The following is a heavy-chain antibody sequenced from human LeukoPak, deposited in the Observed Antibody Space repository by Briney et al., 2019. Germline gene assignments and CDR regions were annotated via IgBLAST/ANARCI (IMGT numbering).Heavy chain of an antibody. CDR1: GYTFNTYG. D-gene: IGHD6-25*01. V-gene: IGHV1-18*01. CDR3: LRDAQRPRLTPDY. J-gene: IGHJ4*02. CDR2: ISTYNGDT. Sequence: GASVKVSSKASGYTFNTYGISWVRQAPGQGLEWMGWISTYNGDTSYVQNLQGRVTMTTDTSTSTAYMELMSLRSDDTAVYYCLRDAQRPRLTPDYWGQGTLVTVSS.